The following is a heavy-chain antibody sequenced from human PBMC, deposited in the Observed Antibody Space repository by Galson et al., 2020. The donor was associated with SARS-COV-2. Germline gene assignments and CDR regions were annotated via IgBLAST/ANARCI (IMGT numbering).Heavy chain of an antibody. Sequence: ASVKVSCKVSGYTLTELSMHWVRQAPGKGLEWMGGFDPEDGETIYAQKFQGRVTMTEDTSTDTAYMELSSLRSEDTAVYYCATSFAIYGDYVGYYYYYGIDVWGQGTTVTVSS. CDR3: ATSFAIYGDYVGYYYYYGIDV. CDR2: FDPEDGET. CDR1: GYTLTELS. V-gene: IGHV1-24*01. J-gene: IGHJ6*02. D-gene: IGHD4-17*01.